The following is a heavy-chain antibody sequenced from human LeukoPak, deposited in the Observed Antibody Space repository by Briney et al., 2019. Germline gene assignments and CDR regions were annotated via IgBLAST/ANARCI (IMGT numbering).Heavy chain of an antibody. Sequence: ASVKVSCKASGYTFTNYVVHWVRQAPGQRPEWMGYINAGNGDTKYSKNFQDRVTITRDTSASTAYMEVSSRTSEDTALYSCVRDDCAADACYPGGYWGQGTLVTVSS. CDR2: INAGNGDT. J-gene: IGHJ4*02. V-gene: IGHV1-3*01. CDR1: GYTFTNYV. D-gene: IGHD2-21*02. CDR3: VRDDCAADACYPGGY.